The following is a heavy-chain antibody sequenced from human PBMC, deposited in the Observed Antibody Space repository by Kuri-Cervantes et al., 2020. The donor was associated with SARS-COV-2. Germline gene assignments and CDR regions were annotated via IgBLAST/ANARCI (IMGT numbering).Heavy chain of an antibody. CDR1: GHTLTELS. V-gene: IGHV1-24*01. D-gene: IGHD1-26*01. CDR2: FDPEDGET. CDR3: ATVGSSTRGGSYL. J-gene: IGHJ4*02. Sequence: ASVKVSCKISGHTLTELSMHWVRQAPGRGLEWMGGFDPEDGETIYAQKFQGRVTMTEDTSTDTAYMVLSSLRSEDTAVYYCATVGSSTRGGSYLWGQGTLVTVSS.